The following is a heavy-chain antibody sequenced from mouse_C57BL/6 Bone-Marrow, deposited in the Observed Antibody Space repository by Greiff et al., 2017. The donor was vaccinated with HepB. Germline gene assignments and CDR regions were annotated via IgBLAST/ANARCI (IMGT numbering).Heavy chain of an antibody. CDR3: ARFDYDEGAWFAY. D-gene: IGHD2-4*01. J-gene: IGHJ3*01. CDR2: IYPRSGNT. Sequence: VQLQQSGAELARPGASVKLSCKASGYTFKSYGISWVKQRTGQGLEWIGEIYPRSGNTYYNEKFKGKATLTADKSSSTAYMELRSLTSEDSAVYFCARFDYDEGAWFAYWGQGTLVTVSA. CDR1: GYTFKSYG. V-gene: IGHV1-81*01.